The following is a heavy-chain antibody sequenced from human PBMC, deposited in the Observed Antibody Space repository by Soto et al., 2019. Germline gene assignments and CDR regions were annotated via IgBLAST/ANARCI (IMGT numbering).Heavy chain of an antibody. Sequence: PWGSLRLSSAASGVPFSRYSMNWVRQATGKGLEWVSSISSSSSYIYYADSVKGRFTISRDNAKNSLYLQMNSLRAEDTAVYYCARDSNYYDSSGYQGPHDAFDIWGQGTMVTVSS. CDR3: ARDSNYYDSSGYQGPHDAFDI. D-gene: IGHD3-22*01. CDR1: GVPFSRYS. V-gene: IGHV3-21*01. CDR2: ISSSSSYI. J-gene: IGHJ3*02.